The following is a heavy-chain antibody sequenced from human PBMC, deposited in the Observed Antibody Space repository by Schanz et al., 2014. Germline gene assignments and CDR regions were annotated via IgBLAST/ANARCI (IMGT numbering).Heavy chain of an antibody. D-gene: IGHD3-9*01. V-gene: IGHV3-66*01. CDR3: AKQIHYDILTVTRN. CDR2: IYSGIGA. CDR1: GFTVSSNH. Sequence: EGQLAESRGGLVQPGGSLRLSCAVSGFTVSSNHMSWVRQAPGKGLEWVSVIYSGIGAYYADSVKDRFTVSRDNSKNTVYLQMNRLRAEDTAVYYCAKQIHYDILTVTRNWDQGTLVTVSS. J-gene: IGHJ4*02.